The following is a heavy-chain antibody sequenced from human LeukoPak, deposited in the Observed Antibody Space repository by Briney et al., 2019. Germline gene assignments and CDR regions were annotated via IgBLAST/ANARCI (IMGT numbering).Heavy chain of an antibody. V-gene: IGHV4-4*07. J-gene: IGHJ4*02. D-gene: IGHD1-1*01. CDR3: ANERTGTTIDY. Sequence: SETLSLTCTVFGGSINSYFWSWIRQPAGKGLEWIGRIYSSGTTNYNPSLKSRVTMSVDTSKNQFSLKLKSVTAADTAVYYCANERTGTTIDYWGQGTLVTVSS. CDR2: IYSSGTT. CDR1: GGSINSYF.